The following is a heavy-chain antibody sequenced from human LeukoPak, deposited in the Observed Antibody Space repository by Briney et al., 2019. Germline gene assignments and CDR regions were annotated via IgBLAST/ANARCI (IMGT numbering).Heavy chain of an antibody. CDR3: ARAGYCSSTSCYYFDY. V-gene: IGHV3-21*01. CDR2: ISSSSTYI. Sequence: PGGSLRLSCAASGFTFSSYSMNWVRQAPGQGLEWVSSISSSSTYIYYADSVKGRFTISRDNAKNSLYLQMNSLRAEDTAVYYCARAGYCSSTSCYYFDYWGQGTPVTVSS. J-gene: IGHJ4*02. D-gene: IGHD2-2*01. CDR1: GFTFSSYS.